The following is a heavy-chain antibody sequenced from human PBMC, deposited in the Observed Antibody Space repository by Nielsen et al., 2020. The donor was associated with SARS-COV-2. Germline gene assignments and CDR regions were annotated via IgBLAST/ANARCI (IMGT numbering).Heavy chain of an antibody. Sequence: ASVKVSCKASGYTFTSYGISWVRQAPGQGLEWMGWISAYNGNTNYAQKLQGRVTMTTDTSTSTAYMELRSLRAEDTALYYCTTLHRYSYGLWFDYWGQGTLVTVSS. J-gene: IGHJ4*02. D-gene: IGHD5-18*01. V-gene: IGHV1-18*01. CDR3: TTLHRYSYGLWFDY. CDR2: ISAYNGNT. CDR1: GYTFTSYG.